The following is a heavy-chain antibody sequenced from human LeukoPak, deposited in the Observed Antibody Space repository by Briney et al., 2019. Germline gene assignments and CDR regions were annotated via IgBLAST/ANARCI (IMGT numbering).Heavy chain of an antibody. V-gene: IGHV1-2*02. CDR2: INPNSGGT. CDR3: ARDGSVTCGGDCYYFDY. CDR1: GYTFTGYY. Sequence: ASVKVSCKASGYTFTGYYMHCVRQAPGQGLEWMGWINPNSGGTNYAQKFQGRVTMTRDTSISTAYMELSRLRSDDTAVYYCARDGSVTCGGDCYYFDYWGQGTLVTVSP. D-gene: IGHD2-21*02. J-gene: IGHJ4*02.